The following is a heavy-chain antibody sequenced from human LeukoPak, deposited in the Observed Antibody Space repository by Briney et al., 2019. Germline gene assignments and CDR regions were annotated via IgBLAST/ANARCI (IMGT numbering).Heavy chain of an antibody. CDR2: FGGGGGPT. CDR3: AKDRRQLANFDY. J-gene: IGHJ4*02. D-gene: IGHD6-13*01. CDR1: GFTFSSYG. Sequence: GGSLRLSCVASGFTFSSYGMSWVRQAPGKGLEWVSGFGGGGGPTYYADSVKGRFTISRDNSKNTLYLQMNSLRADGTAVYYCAKDRRQLANFDYWGQGTLVTVSS. V-gene: IGHV3-23*01.